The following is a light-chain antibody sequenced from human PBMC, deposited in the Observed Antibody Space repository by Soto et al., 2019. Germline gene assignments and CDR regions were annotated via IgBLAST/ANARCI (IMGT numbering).Light chain of an antibody. Sequence: DIQMTQSPSTLSASIGDRVTFTCRASQSVSRTLAWYQQKPGKAPNLLIYDASTLERGDPSRFSGSGSGTEFTLTISSLQPDDFATYYCQHYNSYSEAFGQGTKVELK. J-gene: IGKJ1*01. CDR2: DAS. CDR3: QHYNSYSEA. V-gene: IGKV1-5*01. CDR1: QSVSRT.